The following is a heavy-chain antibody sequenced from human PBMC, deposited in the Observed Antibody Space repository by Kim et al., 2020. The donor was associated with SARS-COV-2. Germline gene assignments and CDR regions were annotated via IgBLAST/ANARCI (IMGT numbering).Heavy chain of an antibody. D-gene: IGHD6-19*01. V-gene: IGHV4-34*01. J-gene: IGHJ6*03. CDR1: GGSFSGYY. CDR2: INHSGST. Sequence: SETLSLTCAVYGGSFSGYYWSWIRQPPGKGLEWIGEINHSGSTNYNPSLKSRVTISVDTSKNQFSLKLSPVTAADTAVYYCARGTRQWLVLGPYSYHMD. CDR3: ARGTRQWLVLGPYSYHMD.